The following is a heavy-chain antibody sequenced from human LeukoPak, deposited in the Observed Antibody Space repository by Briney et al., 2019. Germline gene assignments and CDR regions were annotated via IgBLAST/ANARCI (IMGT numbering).Heavy chain of an antibody. CDR2: IYYSGST. J-gene: IGHJ5*02. V-gene: IGHV4-59*01. CDR3: ARTTIAAINWFDP. CDR1: GGSISPYY. Sequence: SETLSLTCTVSGGSISPYYWSWIRQPPGKGLEWIGYIYYSGSTNYNPSLKSRVTISVDTSKNQFSLKLNSVTAADTAVYYCARTTIAAINWFDPWGQGTLVTVSS. D-gene: IGHD6-6*01.